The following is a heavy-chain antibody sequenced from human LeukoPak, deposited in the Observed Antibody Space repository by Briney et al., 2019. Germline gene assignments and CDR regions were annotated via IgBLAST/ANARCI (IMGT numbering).Heavy chain of an antibody. V-gene: IGHV4-30-4*01. CDR2: IYYSGST. CDR1: GGSISSGDYY. J-gene: IGHJ6*02. CDR3: ASLRGPNGMDV. Sequence: SQTLSLTCTVSGGSISSGDYYWSWIRQPPGKGLEWIGYIYYSGSTYYNPSLKSRVTVSVDTSKNQFSLKLSSVTAADTAVYYCASLRGPNGMDVWGQGTTVTVSS. D-gene: IGHD3-10*01.